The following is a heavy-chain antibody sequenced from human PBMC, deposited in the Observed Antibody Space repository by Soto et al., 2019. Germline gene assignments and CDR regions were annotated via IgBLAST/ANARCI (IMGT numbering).Heavy chain of an antibody. CDR3: ARLGGYSGDEPYHYYGMDV. Sequence: GESLRISCKGSGYSFTSYWIGWVRQMPGKGLEWMGIIDPGDSDTRYSPSFQGQVTISADKSISTAYLQRSSLKASDTAMYYCARLGGYSGDEPYHYYGMDVWGQGTTVTVSS. V-gene: IGHV5-51*01. J-gene: IGHJ6*02. D-gene: IGHD5-12*01. CDR2: IDPGDSDT. CDR1: GYSFTSYW.